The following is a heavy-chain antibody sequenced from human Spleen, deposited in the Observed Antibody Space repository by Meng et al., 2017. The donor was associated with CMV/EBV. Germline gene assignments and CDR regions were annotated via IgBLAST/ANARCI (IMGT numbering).Heavy chain of an antibody. CDR3: ARDQGDYGDYVIDY. Sequence: SGVTFSRYAVSWVRQAPGQGLEWMGGIIPFLGRADYTEKFQGRLTITGDNPTSAVYMELRSLRSDDTAVYYCARDQGDYGDYVIDYWGQGTLVTVSS. CDR1: GVTFSRYA. V-gene: IGHV1-69*10. J-gene: IGHJ4*02. CDR2: IIPFLGRA. D-gene: IGHD4-17*01.